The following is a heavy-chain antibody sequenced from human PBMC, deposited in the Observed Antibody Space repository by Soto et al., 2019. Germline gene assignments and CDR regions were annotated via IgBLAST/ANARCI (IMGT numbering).Heavy chain of an antibody. D-gene: IGHD3-9*01. V-gene: IGHV5-51*01. CDR1: GYSFTSYW. CDR2: IYPGDSDT. J-gene: IGHJ3*02. CDR3: ARQFYAILTGYYHDAFDI. Sequence: GESLKISCKGSGYSFTSYWIGWVRQMPGKGLEWMGIIYPGDSDTRYSPSFQGQVTISADKSISTAYLQWSSLKASDTAMYYCARQFYAILTGYYHDAFDIWGQGTMVTVSS.